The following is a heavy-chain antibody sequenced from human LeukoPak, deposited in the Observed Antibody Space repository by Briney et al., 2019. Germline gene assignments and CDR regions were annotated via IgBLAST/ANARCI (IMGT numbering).Heavy chain of an antibody. CDR2: ISYDGSNK. J-gene: IGHJ4*02. CDR3: ARDGQWLGHFDY. Sequence: GGSLRLSCAASGFTFSSYAMHWVRQAPGKGLGWVAVISYDGSNKYYADSVKGRFTISRDNSKNTLYLQMNSLRAEDTAVYYCARDGQWLGHFDYWGQGTLVTVSS. V-gene: IGHV3-30*04. D-gene: IGHD6-19*01. CDR1: GFTFSSYA.